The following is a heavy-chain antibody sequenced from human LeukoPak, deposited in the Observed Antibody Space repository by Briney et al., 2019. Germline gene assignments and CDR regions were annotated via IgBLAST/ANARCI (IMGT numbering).Heavy chain of an antibody. D-gene: IGHD1-26*01. CDR1: GFTFDDYA. V-gene: IGHV3-9*03. Sequence: PGGSLRLSCAASGFTFDDYAMHWVRQAPGKGLEWVSGISWNSGSIGYADSVKGRFTISRDNAKNSLYLQMNSLRAEDMALYYCAKGRGSGSSRGGYMDVWGKGTTVTVSS. J-gene: IGHJ6*03. CDR3: AKGRGSGSSRGGYMDV. CDR2: ISWNSGSI.